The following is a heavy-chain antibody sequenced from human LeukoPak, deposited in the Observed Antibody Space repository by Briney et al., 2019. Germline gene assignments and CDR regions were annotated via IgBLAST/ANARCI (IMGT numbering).Heavy chain of an antibody. CDR3: ARGSRWELLVGYFQH. Sequence: PSETLSLTCTVSGGSVSSGSYYWSWIRQPPGKGLEWIGYIYYSGSTYYNPSLKSRVTISVDTSKNQFSLKLSSVTATDTAVYYCARGSRWELLVGYFQHWGQGTLVTVSS. D-gene: IGHD1-26*01. V-gene: IGHV4-30-4*08. CDR2: IYYSGST. J-gene: IGHJ1*01. CDR1: GGSVSSGSYY.